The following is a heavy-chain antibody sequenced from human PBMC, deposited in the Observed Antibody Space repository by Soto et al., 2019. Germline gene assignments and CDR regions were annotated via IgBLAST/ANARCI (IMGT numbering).Heavy chain of an antibody. Sequence: QVQLQESGPGLVEPSQTLSLCSSVSGGSISSGDYYWSGIRQNPGKGLEWIGYIYYSGSTYYNPSLNCRATISIDTSENQFSLQQRHVTAEGTDVYDCAKGDKWESLLDYWGQGTLVTVSS. J-gene: IGHJ4*02. CDR3: AKGDKWESLLDY. V-gene: IGHV4-31*03. CDR1: GGSISSGDYY. CDR2: IYYSGST. D-gene: IGHD1-26*01.